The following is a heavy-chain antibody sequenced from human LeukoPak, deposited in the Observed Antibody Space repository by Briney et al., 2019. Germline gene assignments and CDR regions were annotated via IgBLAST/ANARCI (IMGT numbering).Heavy chain of an antibody. CDR3: AGVEMATTKFDP. J-gene: IGHJ5*02. CDR1: GGSFSGYY. V-gene: IGHV4-34*01. D-gene: IGHD5-24*01. CDR2: INHSGST. Sequence: SETLSLTCAVYGGSFSGYYWSWIRQPPGKGLEWIGEINHSGSTNYNPSLKSRVTISVDTSKNQFSLKLSSVTAADTAVYYCAGVEMATTKFDPWGQGTLVTVSS.